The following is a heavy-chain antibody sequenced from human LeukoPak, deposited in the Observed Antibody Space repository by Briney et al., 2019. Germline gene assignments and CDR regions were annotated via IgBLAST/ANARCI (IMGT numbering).Heavy chain of an antibody. CDR3: ARHMGLYYAPDY. D-gene: IGHD3-10*01. Sequence: SETLSLTCTVSGGSISSYYWSWIRQPPGKGLEWIGYIYYSGSTNYNPSLKSRVTISVDTSKNQFSLKLSPVTAADTAVYYCARHMGLYYAPDYWGQGTLVTVSS. CDR1: GGSISSYY. CDR2: IYYSGST. V-gene: IGHV4-59*08. J-gene: IGHJ4*02.